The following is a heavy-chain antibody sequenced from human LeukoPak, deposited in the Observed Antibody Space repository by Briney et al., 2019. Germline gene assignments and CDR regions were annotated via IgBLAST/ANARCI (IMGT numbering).Heavy chain of an antibody. CDR2: IYHSGNT. Sequence: SETLSLTCTVSSYSISSGYYWGWIRQPPGKGLEWIGSIYHSGNTYYNPSLKSRVTISVDTSKNQFSLKLSSVTAADTAVYYCARATVTNWFDPWGQGTLVTVSS. CDR1: SYSISSGYY. J-gene: IGHJ5*02. V-gene: IGHV4-38-2*02. CDR3: ARATVTNWFDP. D-gene: IGHD4-17*01.